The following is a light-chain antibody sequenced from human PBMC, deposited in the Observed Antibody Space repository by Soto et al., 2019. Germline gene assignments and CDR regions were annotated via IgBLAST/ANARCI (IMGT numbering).Light chain of an antibody. CDR1: SSDVGGYKY. J-gene: IGLJ3*02. CDR3: SSYTSSGTWV. CDR2: EVT. V-gene: IGLV2-14*01. Sequence: QAVVTQPASVSGSPGQSITISCTGTSSDVGGYKYVYWYQQHPGKAPKLMIYEVTNRPSGVSNRFSGSKSGNTASLTISGLQTEDEADYYCSSYTSSGTWVFGGGTKLTVL.